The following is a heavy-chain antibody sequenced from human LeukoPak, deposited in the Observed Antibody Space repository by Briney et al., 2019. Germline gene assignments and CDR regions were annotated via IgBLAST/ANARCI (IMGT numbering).Heavy chain of an antibody. V-gene: IGHV4-59*08. CDR1: GGSISSFY. D-gene: IGHD4-17*01. CDR2: IYYSGST. CDR3: ASLDTTVTLFDY. Sequence: SETLSLTCTASGGSISSFYWSWIRQPPGKGLEWIGYIYYSGSTNYNPSLKSRVTISVDTSKNQFSLKLTSVTAADTAVYYCASLDTTVTLFDYWGQGTLVTVSS. J-gene: IGHJ4*02.